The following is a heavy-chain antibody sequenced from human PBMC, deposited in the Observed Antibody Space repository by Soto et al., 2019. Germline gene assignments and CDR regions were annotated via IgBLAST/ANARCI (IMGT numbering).Heavy chain of an antibody. CDR2: IYWDDDK. Sequence: QITLKESGPTLVKPTQTLTLTCTFSGFSLRNSGVGVGWIRQPPGKALAWLALIYWDDDKRYSPSLKSRLTITKDTSKNQVVLTMTNMDPVDTATYYCAHLTTGGFYFDYWGQGTLGTVSS. J-gene: IGHJ4*02. CDR1: GFSLRNSGVG. V-gene: IGHV2-5*02. D-gene: IGHD4-17*01. CDR3: AHLTTGGFYFDY.